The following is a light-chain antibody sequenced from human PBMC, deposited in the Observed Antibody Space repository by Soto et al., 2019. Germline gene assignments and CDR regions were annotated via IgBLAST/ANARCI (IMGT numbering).Light chain of an antibody. CDR2: SAS. CDR3: LQDYNYPWT. J-gene: IGKJ1*01. Sequence: AIQMTQSPSSLSASVGDRVTITCRASQGISSDLGWFQQKPGTAPKLLIYSASRLQSGVPSRFSGSGFGTDFTLTISSLQPEDFATYYCLQDYNYPWTFGQGTKVEIK. V-gene: IGKV1-6*01. CDR1: QGISSD.